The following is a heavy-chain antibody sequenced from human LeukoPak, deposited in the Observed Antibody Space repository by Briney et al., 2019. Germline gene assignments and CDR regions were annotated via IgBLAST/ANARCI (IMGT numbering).Heavy chain of an antibody. CDR2: ISSGSSYI. D-gene: IGHD5-12*01. J-gene: IGHJ6*03. CDR3: ARRVRGYEGNHYYMDV. Sequence: GGSLRLSCAASGFTFSSYSMNWVRQAPGKGLEWVSSISSGSSYIYYADSVKGRFTISRDNAKNSLYLQMNSLRAEDTAVYYCARRVRGYEGNHYYMDVWGKGTTVTVSS. CDR1: GFTFSSYS. V-gene: IGHV3-21*01.